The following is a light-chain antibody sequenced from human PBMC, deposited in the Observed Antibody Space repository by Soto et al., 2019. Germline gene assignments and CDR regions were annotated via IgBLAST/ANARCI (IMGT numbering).Light chain of an antibody. J-gene: IGKJ5*01. CDR2: DAS. CDR3: QRRSNWPPWIT. Sequence: EIVLTQSPATLSLSPGERATLSCRASQSVSSYLAWYQQKPGQAPRLLIYDASNRATGIPARFSGSGSGTDFTLTISSLEPEDFAVYYCQRRSNWPPWITFGQGTRLEIK. CDR1: QSVSSY. V-gene: IGKV3-11*01.